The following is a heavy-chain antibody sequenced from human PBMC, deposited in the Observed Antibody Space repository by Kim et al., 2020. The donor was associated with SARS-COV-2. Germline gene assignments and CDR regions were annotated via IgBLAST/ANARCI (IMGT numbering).Heavy chain of an antibody. CDR1: GFTFSSYS. Sequence: GGSLRLSCAASGFTFSSYSMSWVRQAPGKGLEWVSAISGSGGSTYYADSVKGRFTISRDNSKNTLYLQMNSLRAEDTAVYYCAKGPTITMIVVPASFQHWGQGTLGTVPS. D-gene: IGHD3-22*01. CDR2: ISGSGGST. CDR3: AKGPTITMIVVPASFQH. J-gene: IGHJ1*01. V-gene: IGHV3-23*01.